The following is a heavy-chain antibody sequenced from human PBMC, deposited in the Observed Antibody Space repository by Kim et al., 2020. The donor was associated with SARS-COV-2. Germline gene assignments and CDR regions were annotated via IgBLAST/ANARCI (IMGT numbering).Heavy chain of an antibody. V-gene: IGHV4-59*08. Sequence: SETLSLICTVSGGSMSYYYWSWIRQSPGKGPEWIGYIYYSGSTAYNPSLESRVTISVDTSKNHFSLRLTSLSSAATAVYYFARPVTSSGPGRAFSIWAQG. J-gene: IGHJ3*02. CDR2: IYYSGST. CDR3: ARPVTSSGPGRAFSI. CDR1: GGSMSYYY. D-gene: IGHD3-3*01.